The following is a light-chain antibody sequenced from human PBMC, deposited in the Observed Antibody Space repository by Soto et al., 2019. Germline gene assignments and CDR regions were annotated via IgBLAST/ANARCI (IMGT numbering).Light chain of an antibody. CDR1: QSVSTTH. J-gene: IGKJ5*01. V-gene: IGKV3-20*01. Sequence: EIVLTQPPGTLSLSPGERATLSCRASQSVSTTHLAWYQQKRGQAPRLLIYNTSTRATGFPARFSGSGSGTDFTLTISRLEPEDFAVYYCQQYGSWLITFGQGTRLEIK. CDR3: QQYGSWLIT. CDR2: NTS.